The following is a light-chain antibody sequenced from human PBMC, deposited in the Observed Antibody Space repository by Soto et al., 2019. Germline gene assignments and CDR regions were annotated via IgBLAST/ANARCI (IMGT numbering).Light chain of an antibody. CDR3: QAWGINDAL. CDR1: NIGIKN. Sequence: SYELTQPLSVSGALGQTARITCGGNNIGIKNVHWYQQKPGQAPVLVIYQDDKRPSGIPERFSGSNSGNTATLTISGTQAVDEDDYFCQAWGINDALFGGGTKLTVL. V-gene: IGLV3-9*01. J-gene: IGLJ2*01. CDR2: QDD.